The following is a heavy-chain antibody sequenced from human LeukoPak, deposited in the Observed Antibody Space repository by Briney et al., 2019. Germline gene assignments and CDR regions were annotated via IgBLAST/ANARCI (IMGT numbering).Heavy chain of an antibody. CDR1: GYTFTSYG. J-gene: IGHJ4*02. CDR2: ISACNGNT. V-gene: IGHV1-18*01. Sequence: ASVKVSCKASGYTFTSYGISWVRQAPGQGLEWMGWISACNGNTNYAQKLQGRVTMTTDTSTSTAYMELRSLRSDDTAVYYCARIRSTGYDFWSGPDYWGQGTLVTVSS. CDR3: ARIRSTGYDFWSGPDY. D-gene: IGHD3-3*01.